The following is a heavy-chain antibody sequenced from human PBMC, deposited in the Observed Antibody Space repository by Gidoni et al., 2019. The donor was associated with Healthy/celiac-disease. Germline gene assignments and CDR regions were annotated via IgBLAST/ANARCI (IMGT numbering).Heavy chain of an antibody. D-gene: IGHD3-10*01. J-gene: IGHJ6*02. CDR2: IWYDGSNK. V-gene: IGHV3-33*01. Sequence: QVQLVESGGGVVQPGRSLRLSFAAPGFTFSSYGMHWVRPAPGKGLEWVAVIWYDGSNKYYADAVKGRFTISRDNSKNTLYLQMNSLRAEDTAVYYCARGEAAMVWGVIITYYGMDVWGQGTTVTVSS. CDR3: ARGEAAMVWGVIITYYGMDV. CDR1: GFTFSSYG.